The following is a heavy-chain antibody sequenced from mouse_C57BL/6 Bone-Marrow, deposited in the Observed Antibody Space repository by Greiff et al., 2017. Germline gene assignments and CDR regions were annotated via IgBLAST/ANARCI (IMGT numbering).Heavy chain of an antibody. Sequence: QVQLQQPGAELVRPGTSVKLSCKASGYTFTSYWMHWVKQRPGQGLEWIGVIDPSDSYTNYNQKFKGKATLTVDTSSSTAYMQLSSLTSEDSAVYYCARLEGAWFAYWGQGTLVTVSA. CDR1: GYTFTSYW. V-gene: IGHV1-59*01. J-gene: IGHJ3*01. CDR3: ARLEGAWFAY. CDR2: IDPSDSYT.